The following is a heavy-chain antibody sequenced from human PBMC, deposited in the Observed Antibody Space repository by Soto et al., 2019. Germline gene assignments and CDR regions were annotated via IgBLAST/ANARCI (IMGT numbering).Heavy chain of an antibody. V-gene: IGHV3-23*01. D-gene: IGHD2-21*02. J-gene: IGHJ4*02. CDR2: ISDRPTGHT. Sequence: GGSLRLSCGASGFTFRHYTLNWGRRAPGKGLEWVSTISDRPTGHTHYAESVRGRFTISRDDSRDTVFLQMDSLRAEDTAVYYCTTRMTAHFDYWGQGVLVTVSS. CDR1: GFTFRHYT. CDR3: TTRMTAHFDY.